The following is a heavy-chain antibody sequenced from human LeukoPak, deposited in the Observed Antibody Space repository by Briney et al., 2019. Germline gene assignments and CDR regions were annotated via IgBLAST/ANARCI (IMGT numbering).Heavy chain of an antibody. Sequence: SQTLSLTCTVSGGSISSGSYYWSWIRQPAGKGLEWIGRIYTSGSTNYNPSLKSRVTISVDTSKNQFSLKLSSVTAADTAVYYCARLRYSSSSFDYWGQGTLVTVSS. CDR1: GGSISSGSYY. CDR3: ARLRYSSSSFDY. D-gene: IGHD6-13*01. CDR2: IYTSGST. V-gene: IGHV4-61*02. J-gene: IGHJ4*02.